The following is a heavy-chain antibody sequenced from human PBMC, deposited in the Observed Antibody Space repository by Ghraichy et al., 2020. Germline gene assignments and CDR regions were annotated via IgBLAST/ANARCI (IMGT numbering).Heavy chain of an antibody. CDR3: ARGGFNYAYYMDV. J-gene: IGHJ6*03. CDR1: GYTFTAYG. D-gene: IGHD5-18*01. CDR2: ISSYNGNT. V-gene: IGHV1-18*01. Sequence: ASVKVSCKASGYTFTAYGINWVRQAPGQGLEWMGWISSYNGNTNYGQKFQGRVTLTTDTSTSTAYMELRSLRSDDTALYYCARGGFNYAYYMDVWGKGTAVTVSS.